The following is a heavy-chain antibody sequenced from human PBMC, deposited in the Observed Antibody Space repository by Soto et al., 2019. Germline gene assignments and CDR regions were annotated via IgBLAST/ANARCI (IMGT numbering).Heavy chain of an antibody. CDR3: ARGNPYSGRITGPDYYGMDV. CDR1: GFTFSSYD. V-gene: IGHV3-13*01. CDR2: IGTAGDT. J-gene: IGHJ6*02. Sequence: EVQLVESGGGLVQPGGSLRLSCAASGFTFSSYDMHWVRQATGKGLEWVSAIGTAGDTYYPGSVKGRFTISRENAKNSLYLQMNSLRAGDTAVYYCARGNPYSGRITGPDYYGMDVWGQGTTVTVSS. D-gene: IGHD5-12*01.